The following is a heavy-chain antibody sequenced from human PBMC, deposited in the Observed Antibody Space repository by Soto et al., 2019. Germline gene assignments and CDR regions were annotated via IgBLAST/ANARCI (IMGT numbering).Heavy chain of an antibody. V-gene: IGHV4-59*01. CDR3: ARGERYYDILTGYYPVSGYYYYGMDV. CDR1: GGSISSYY. J-gene: IGHJ6*02. CDR2: IYYSGST. D-gene: IGHD3-9*01. Sequence: SETLSLTCTVSGGSISSYYWSWIRQPPGKGLEWIGYIYYSGSTNYNPSLKSRATISVDTSKNQFSLKLSSVTAADTAVYYCARGERYYDILTGYYPVSGYYYYGMDVWGQGTTVTV.